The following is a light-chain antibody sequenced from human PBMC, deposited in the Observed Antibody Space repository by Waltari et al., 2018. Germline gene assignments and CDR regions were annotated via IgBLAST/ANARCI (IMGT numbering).Light chain of an antibody. Sequence: DIVLTQSPGTLSLSPGERATLSCRASQSVSSTYLAWYQQKPGQAPRLLIYGVSSRATGIPDRFSGSGSGTDFTLTISRLDPEDFAVYFCQQYSSAPNTFGRGTKLEIK. CDR3: QQYSSAPNT. CDR1: QSVSSTY. V-gene: IGKV3-20*01. J-gene: IGKJ2*01. CDR2: GVS.